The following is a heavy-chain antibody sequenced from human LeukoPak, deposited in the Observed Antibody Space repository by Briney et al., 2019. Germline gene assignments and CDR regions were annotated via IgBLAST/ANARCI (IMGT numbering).Heavy chain of an antibody. D-gene: IGHD2-15*01. V-gene: IGHV1-46*01. Sequence: ASVRVSCKASGYTFTNYYIHWVRQAPGQGLEGMGIFNPSVATTNYAQKFQGRVTMTRDMSTSTVYMELSSLRSEDTALYYCARGAHIRIASYYYMDVWGKGTTVTVSS. CDR1: GYTFTNYY. CDR3: ARGAHIRIASYYYMDV. CDR2: FNPSVATT. J-gene: IGHJ6*03.